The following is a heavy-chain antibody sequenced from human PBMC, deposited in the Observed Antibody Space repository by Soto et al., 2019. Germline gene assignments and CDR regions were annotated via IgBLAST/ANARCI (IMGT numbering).Heavy chain of an antibody. CDR2: ISYDGSNK. V-gene: IGHV3-30*18. D-gene: IGHD3-10*01. CDR3: AKGAYGLGKGSYYYGMDV. J-gene: IGHJ6*02. Sequence: PGGSLRLSCAGSGFSFSRIGMHWVRQAPGKGLEWVALISYDGSNKYYADSVKGRFTISRDNSKNRMYLQMNSLRTEDTAVYHCAKGAYGLGKGSYYYGMDVWGQGTTVTVSS. CDR1: GFSFSRIG.